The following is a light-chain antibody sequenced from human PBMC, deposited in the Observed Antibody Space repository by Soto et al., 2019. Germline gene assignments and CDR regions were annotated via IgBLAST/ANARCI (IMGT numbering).Light chain of an antibody. Sequence: SYELTQPPSVSVAPGQTAIITCGGDNLQTKNVHWYQQRPGQAPVLVIYDDKKRPSGIPERFSGSSSGNLATLTLIRVESRDEADYYCQVWDTNSGVVFGGGTQLTVL. CDR2: DDK. CDR3: QVWDTNSGVV. J-gene: IGLJ7*01. CDR1: NLQTKN. V-gene: IGLV3-21*02.